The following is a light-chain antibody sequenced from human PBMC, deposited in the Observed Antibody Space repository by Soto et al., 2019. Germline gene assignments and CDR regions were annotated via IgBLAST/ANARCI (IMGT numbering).Light chain of an antibody. Sequence: QSVLTQPASVSGSPGQSITISCTGTRSDIGVYNYVSWYQQHPGKAPKLIICEVSNRHSGVSSRFSGSKSGNTASLTISGLRAEDEADYYCTSFTTTDIWVFGGGTKVTVL. CDR2: EVS. J-gene: IGLJ3*02. CDR1: RSDIGVYNY. V-gene: IGLV2-14*01. CDR3: TSFTTTDIWV.